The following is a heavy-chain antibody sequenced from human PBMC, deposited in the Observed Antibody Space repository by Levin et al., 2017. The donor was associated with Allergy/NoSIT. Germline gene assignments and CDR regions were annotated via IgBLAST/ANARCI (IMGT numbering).Heavy chain of an antibody. Sequence: SETLSLTCAISGDSVSSNSAAWNWIRQSPSRGLEWLGRTYYRSKWYNDYAVSVKSRITINPDTSKNQFSLQLNSVTPEDTAVYYCARACVLGYCSSTSGLWVDYWGQGTLVTVSS. CDR1: GDSVSSNSAA. D-gene: IGHD2-2*01. J-gene: IGHJ4*02. CDR3: ARACVLGYCSSTSGLWVDY. CDR2: TYYRSKWYN. V-gene: IGHV6-1*01.